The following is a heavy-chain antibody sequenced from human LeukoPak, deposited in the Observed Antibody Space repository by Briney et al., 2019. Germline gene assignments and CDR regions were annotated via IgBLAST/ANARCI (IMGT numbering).Heavy chain of an antibody. CDR2: ISGSGGST. CDR3: AKLYYYDSSGAHSGY. Sequence: QTGGSLRLSCAASGFTFSSYAMSWVRQAPGKGLEWVSAISGSGGSTYYADSVKGRFTISRDNSKNTLYLQMNSLRAEDTAVYYCAKLYYYDSSGAHSGYWGQGTLVTVSS. J-gene: IGHJ4*02. V-gene: IGHV3-23*01. D-gene: IGHD3-22*01. CDR1: GFTFSSYA.